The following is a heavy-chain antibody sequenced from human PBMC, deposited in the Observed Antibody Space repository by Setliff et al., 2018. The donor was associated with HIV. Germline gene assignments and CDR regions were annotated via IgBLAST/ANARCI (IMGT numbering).Heavy chain of an antibody. CDR3: ARDKGGTYDGMYYYYYMDV. V-gene: IGHV4-34*01. J-gene: IGHJ6*03. Sequence: SETLSLTCAVYGGSFSNYYWSWIRQSPGEGLEWIGEINHGGSTNYNPSLKSRLTISVDTSTNHFSLKLSSVTAADTAVYFCARDKGGTYDGMYYYYYMDVWGKGTTVTVSS. D-gene: IGHD1-26*01. CDR2: INHGGST. CDR1: GGSFSNYY.